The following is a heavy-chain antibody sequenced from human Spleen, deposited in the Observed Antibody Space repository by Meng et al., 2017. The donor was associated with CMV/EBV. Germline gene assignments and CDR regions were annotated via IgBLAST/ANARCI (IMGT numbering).Heavy chain of an antibody. J-gene: IGHJ4*02. Sequence: GESLKISCAASGFTFRSFGMHWVRQAPGKGLDWVAFIRFDGSDNYHADSVKGRFTISRDNSKNSLYLQMNSLRAEDTAMYYCARDGPGLMNYFDYWGQGTLVTVSS. CDR3: ARDGPGLMNYFDY. CDR1: GFTFRSFG. CDR2: IRFDGSDN. D-gene: IGHD6-19*01. V-gene: IGHV3-30*02.